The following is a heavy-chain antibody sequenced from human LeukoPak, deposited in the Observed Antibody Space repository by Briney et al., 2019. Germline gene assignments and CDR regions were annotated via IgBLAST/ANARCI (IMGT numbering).Heavy chain of an antibody. D-gene: IGHD5-18*01. CDR1: GFTFSDYW. Sequence: GGSLRLSCAACGFTFSDYWMHWVRQAPGKGLVWVSRISSDGSRVTYAGSVKGRCTISRDNAKNTLYLQMNSLRAEDTAVYYCXKRIQSAMAMGYWGQGTLVTVSS. J-gene: IGHJ4*02. CDR3: XKRIQSAMAMGY. V-gene: IGHV3-74*01. CDR2: ISSDGSRV.